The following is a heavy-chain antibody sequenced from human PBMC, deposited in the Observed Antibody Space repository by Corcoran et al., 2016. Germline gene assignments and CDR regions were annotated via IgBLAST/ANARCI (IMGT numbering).Heavy chain of an antibody. CDR3: ARDRQRDYYDSSGYSGGFDY. V-gene: IGHV3-21*01. CDR2: ISSSSSYI. CDR1: GFTFSSYS. Sequence: EVQLVESGGGLVKPGGSLRLSCAASGFTFSSYSMNWVRQAPGKGLEWVSSISSSSSYIYYADSVKGRFTISRDNAKNSLYLQMNSLRAEDTALYYWARDRQRDYYDSSGYSGGFDYWGQGTLVTVSS. D-gene: IGHD3-22*01. J-gene: IGHJ4*02.